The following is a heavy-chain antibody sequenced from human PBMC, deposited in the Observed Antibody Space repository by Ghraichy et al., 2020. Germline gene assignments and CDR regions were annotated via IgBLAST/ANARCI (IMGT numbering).Heavy chain of an antibody. CDR1: GGSISSYY. D-gene: IGHD3-16*02. Sequence: ETLSLTCTVSGGSISSYYWSWIRQPPGKGLEWIGYIYYSGSTNYNPSLKSRVTISVDTSKNQFSLKLSSVTAADTAVYYCARAYMITFGGVIGDDAFDIWGQGTMVTVSS. CDR2: IYYSGST. CDR3: ARAYMITFGGVIGDDAFDI. V-gene: IGHV4-59*01. J-gene: IGHJ3*02.